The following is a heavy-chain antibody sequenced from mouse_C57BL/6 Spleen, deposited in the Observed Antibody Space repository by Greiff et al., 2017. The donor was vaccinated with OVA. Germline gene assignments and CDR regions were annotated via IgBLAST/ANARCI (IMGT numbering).Heavy chain of an antibody. CDR3: ARSEYYRGYAMDY. J-gene: IGHJ4*01. D-gene: IGHD2-14*01. V-gene: IGHV1-53*01. CDR1: GYTFTSYW. CDR2: INPSNGGT. Sequence: QVQLQQSGTELVKPGASVKLSCKASGYTFTSYWMHWVKQRPGQGLEWIGNINPSNGGTNYNEKFKSKATLTVDKSSSTAYMQLSSLTSEDSAVYYCARSEYYRGYAMDYWGQGTSVTVSS.